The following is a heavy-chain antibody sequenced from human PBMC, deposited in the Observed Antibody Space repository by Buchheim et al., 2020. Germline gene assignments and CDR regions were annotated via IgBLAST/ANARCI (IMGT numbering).Heavy chain of an antibody. CDR3: ARRCSSTSCYIGSAGYYYYGMDV. V-gene: IGHV4-39*01. CDR2: IFYSGST. Sequence: QLQLQESGPGLVKPSETLSLTCTVSGGSISSSSYYWGWIRQPPGKGLEWIGSIFYSGSTYYNPSLKSRVTISVDTSKNQFSLKLSSVTAADTAVYYCARRCSSTSCYIGSAGYYYYGMDVWGQGTT. CDR1: GGSISSSSYY. D-gene: IGHD2-2*01. J-gene: IGHJ6*02.